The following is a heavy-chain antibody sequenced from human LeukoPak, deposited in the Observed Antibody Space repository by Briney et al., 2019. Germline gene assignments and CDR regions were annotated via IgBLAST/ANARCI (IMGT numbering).Heavy chain of an antibody. CDR1: GYSISSGYY. J-gene: IGHJ4*02. D-gene: IGHD1-26*01. Sequence: SETLSLTCAVSGYSISSGYYWGWIRQPPGKGLEWIGYIYYSGGTNYNPSLKSRVTISVDTSKNQFSLKLSSVTAADTAVYYCAKGYSGSSYYFDFWGQGTLVTVSS. CDR2: IYYSGGT. CDR3: AKGYSGSSYYFDF. V-gene: IGHV4-61*01.